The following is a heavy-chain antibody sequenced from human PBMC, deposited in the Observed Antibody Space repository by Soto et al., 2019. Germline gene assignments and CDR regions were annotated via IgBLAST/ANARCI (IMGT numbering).Heavy chain of an antibody. CDR3: ARDRLIEWQWLVIDAFDI. V-gene: IGHV1-18*01. CDR1: GYTFTSYG. D-gene: IGHD6-19*01. J-gene: IGHJ3*02. Sequence: GASVKVSCKASGYTFTSYGISWVRQAPGQGLEWMGWISAYNGNTNYAQKLQGRVTMTTDTSTSTAYMELRSLRSDDTAVYYCARDRLIEWQWLVIDAFDIWGQGTMVTVSS. CDR2: ISAYNGNT.